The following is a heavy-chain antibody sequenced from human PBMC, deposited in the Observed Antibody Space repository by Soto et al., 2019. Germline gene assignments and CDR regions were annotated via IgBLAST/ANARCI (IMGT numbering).Heavy chain of an antibody. Sequence: QVQLQESGPGLVKPSQTLSLTCTVSGGYISSGGYYWSWIRQHPGKGLEWIGYIYYSGSTYYNPSLKSRVTISVDTSKNQFSLKLSSVTAADTAVYYCARAPGSYSNNYYYYYGMDVWGQGTTVTVSS. CDR3: ARAPGSYSNNYYYYYGMDV. J-gene: IGHJ6*02. D-gene: IGHD1-26*01. CDR1: GGYISSGGYY. V-gene: IGHV4-31*03. CDR2: IYYSGST.